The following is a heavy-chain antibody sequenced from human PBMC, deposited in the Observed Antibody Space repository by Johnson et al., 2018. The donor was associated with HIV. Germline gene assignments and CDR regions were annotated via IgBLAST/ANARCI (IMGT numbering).Heavy chain of an antibody. D-gene: IGHD3-22*01. V-gene: IGHV3-66*03. CDR3: ATSLYYYDSSGFSFDAFDI. CDR1: GFVVSSNY. CDR2: IYSGGST. Sequence: VQLVESGGGLIQPGGSLRLSCAASGFVVSSNYMSWVRQAPGKGLEWVSVIYSGGSTYYADSVKGRFTISRDNSKNTLYLQMNSLRAEDTAVYYCATSLYYYDSSGFSFDAFDIWGQGTLVTVSS. J-gene: IGHJ3*02.